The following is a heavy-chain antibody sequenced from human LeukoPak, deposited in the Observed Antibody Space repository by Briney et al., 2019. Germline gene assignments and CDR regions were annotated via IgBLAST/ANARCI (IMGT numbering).Heavy chain of an antibody. CDR2: ISYDGSNK. CDR3: AREGEGWYYFDY. J-gene: IGHJ4*02. Sequence: PAGGSLRLSCAASGFTFSSYAMHWVRQAPGKELEWVAVISYDGSNKYYADSVKGRFTISRDNSKNTLYLQMNSLRAEDTAVYYCAREGEGWYYFDYWGQGTLVTVSS. D-gene: IGHD3-16*01. CDR1: GFTFSSYA. V-gene: IGHV3-30*04.